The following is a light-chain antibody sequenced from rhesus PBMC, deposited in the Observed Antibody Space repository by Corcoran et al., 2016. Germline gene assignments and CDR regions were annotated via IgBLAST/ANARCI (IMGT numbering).Light chain of an antibody. CDR1: SSDIGGYKY. Sequence: QAALTQPRSVSGSPGQSVTISCPGTSSDIGGYKYVSWYQQHPGTAPKLLIYEVTERPSGVSDRFSGSKSGNTASLTISGLQAEVEADYYCSSYGGSNTYVFGSATKLTVL. CDR2: EVT. CDR3: SSYGGSNTYV. J-gene: IGLJ6*01. V-gene: IGLV2-32*02.